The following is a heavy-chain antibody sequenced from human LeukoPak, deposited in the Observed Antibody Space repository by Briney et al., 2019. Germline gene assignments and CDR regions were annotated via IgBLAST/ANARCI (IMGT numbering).Heavy chain of an antibody. D-gene: IGHD3-22*01. V-gene: IGHV1-18*01. J-gene: IGHJ3*02. Sequence: GASVKVSCKASGYIFTSYGISWVRQAPGQGLEWMGWFSAYNGYTNYAQNLQGRVTMTIDTSTNTAYMELRSLRSDDTAVYYCARDLYYYDSSGYGEPGAFDIWGQGTMVTVSS. CDR1: GYIFTSYG. CDR2: FSAYNGYT. CDR3: ARDLYYYDSSGYGEPGAFDI.